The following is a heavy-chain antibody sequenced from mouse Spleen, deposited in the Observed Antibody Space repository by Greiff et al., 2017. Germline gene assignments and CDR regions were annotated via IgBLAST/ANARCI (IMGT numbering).Heavy chain of an antibody. V-gene: IGHV5-17*01. Sequence: VQLKESGGGLVKPGGSLKLSCAASGFTFSDYGMHWVRQAPEKGLEWVAYISSGSSTIYYADTVKGRFTISRDNAKNTLFLQMTSLRSEDTAMDYCARKGDYYGSSYGDYFDYWGQGTTLTVSS. CDR2: ISSGSSTI. D-gene: IGHD1-1*01. CDR3: ARKGDYYGSSYGDYFDY. J-gene: IGHJ2*01. CDR1: GFTFSDYG.